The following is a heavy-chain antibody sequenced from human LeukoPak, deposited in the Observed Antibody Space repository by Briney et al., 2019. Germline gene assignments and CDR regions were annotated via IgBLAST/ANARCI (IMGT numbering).Heavy chain of an antibody. CDR3: GSLRLL. D-gene: IGHD3-16*01. CDR1: GFSFSNYA. Sequence: GGSLRLSCVASGFSFSNYAMMWVRQAPGKGLEWVSGISGSGDNTKYADSVKGRLTISRDNSKNTLYLQLNSLKAEDTAVYYCGSLRLLWGQGTLVTVSS. CDR2: ISGSGDNT. V-gene: IGHV3-23*01. J-gene: IGHJ4*02.